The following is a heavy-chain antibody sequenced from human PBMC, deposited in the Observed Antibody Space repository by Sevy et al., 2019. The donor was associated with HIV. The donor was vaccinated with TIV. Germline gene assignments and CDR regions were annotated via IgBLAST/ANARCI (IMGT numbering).Heavy chain of an antibody. CDR2: ISYSGNT. J-gene: IGHJ5*02. CDR3: ARSKWFDV. Sequence: SETLSLTCSVSGGSINNYYWSWIWQPPGKGLEWIGNISYSGNTNYNPSFKSRVTISVDTSKNQFSLKLRSVTAADTAVYYCARSKWFDVWGQGTLVTVSS. CDR1: GGSINNYY. V-gene: IGHV4-59*01. D-gene: IGHD4-4*01.